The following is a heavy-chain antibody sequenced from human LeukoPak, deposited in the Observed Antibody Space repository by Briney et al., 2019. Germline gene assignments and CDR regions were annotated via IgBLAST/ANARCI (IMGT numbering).Heavy chain of an antibody. CDR2: ISAYNGNT. J-gene: IGHJ6*03. V-gene: IGHV1-18*01. CDR1: GYTFTSYG. CDR3: ARVPGTLIAAAGTGLYYMDV. D-gene: IGHD6-13*01. Sequence: GASVKVSCKASGYTFTSYGISWVRQAPGQGLEWMGWISAYNGNTNYAQKLQGRVTITADESTSTAYMELSSLRSEDTAVYYCARVPGTLIAAAGTGLYYMDVWGKGTTVTISS.